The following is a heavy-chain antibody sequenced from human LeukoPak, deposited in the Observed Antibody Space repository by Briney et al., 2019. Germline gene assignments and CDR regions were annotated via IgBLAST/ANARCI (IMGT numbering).Heavy chain of an antibody. V-gene: IGHV3-23*01. D-gene: IGHD3-10*01. CDR3: ARDLEMGVVRGVIFY. CDR2: IGGSGGGT. J-gene: IGHJ4*02. CDR1: GLNLTTYA. Sequence: GGSLRLSCAASGLNLTTYAMGWVRQAPGKGLEWVSVIGGSGGGTFYADSVKGRFTISRDNAKNSLYLQMNSLRAEDTAVYYCARDLEMGVVRGVIFYWGQGTLVTVSS.